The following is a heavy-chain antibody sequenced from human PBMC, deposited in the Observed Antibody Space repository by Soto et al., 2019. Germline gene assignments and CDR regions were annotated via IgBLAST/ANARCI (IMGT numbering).Heavy chain of an antibody. CDR2: INPNSGGT. J-gene: IGHJ4*02. V-gene: IGHV1-2*04. D-gene: IGHD1-26*01. CDR1: GYTFTGYY. Sequence: GASVKVSCKASGYTFTGYYMHWVRQAPGQGLEWMGWINPNSGGTNYAQKFQGWVTMTRDTSISTAYMELSRLRSDDTAVYYCAGGGGSYFGGYYFDYWGQGTLVTVSS. CDR3: AGGGGSYFGGYYFDY.